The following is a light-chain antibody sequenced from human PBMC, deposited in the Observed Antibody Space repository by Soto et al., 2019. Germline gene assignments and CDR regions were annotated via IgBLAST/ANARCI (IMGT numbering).Light chain of an antibody. V-gene: IGLV2-14*01. J-gene: IGLJ2*01. CDR2: EVS. CDR3: SSYTSSNTLEV. Sequence: QSALTQPASVSGSPGQSITISCTGTSSDVGGYHYVSWYQQHPGKAPKLMIYEVSNRPSGVSDRFSGSKSGNTASLTISGLQAEDEADYYCSSYTSSNTLEVFGSGTKLTVL. CDR1: SSDVGGYHY.